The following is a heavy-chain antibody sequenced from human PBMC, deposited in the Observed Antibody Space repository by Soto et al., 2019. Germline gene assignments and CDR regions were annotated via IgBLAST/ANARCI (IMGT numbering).Heavy chain of an antibody. D-gene: IGHD6-13*01. CDR2: IKSKTDGGTT. CDR3: TTGVGIAAAGPSVPRKNYYYYYGMDV. V-gene: IGHV3-15*07. J-gene: IGHJ6*02. Sequence: GGSLRLSCAASGFTFSNAWMNWVRQAPGKGLEWVGRIKSKTDGGTTDYAAPVKGRFTISRDDSKNTLYLQMNSLKTEDTAVYYCTTGVGIAAAGPSVPRKNYYYYYGMDVWGQGTTVTVSS. CDR1: GFTFSNAW.